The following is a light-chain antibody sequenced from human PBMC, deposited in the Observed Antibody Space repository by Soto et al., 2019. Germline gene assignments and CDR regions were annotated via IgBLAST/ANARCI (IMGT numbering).Light chain of an antibody. J-gene: IGLJ1*01. Sequence: QSALTQPASVSGSPGQSITISCTGTSSDVGAFNLVSWYQQHPGKAPKLLIFGVSKRPSGVSIRFSGSKSGNTASLTISGLQAEDEADYYCSSYSGASASSASYVFATGTKLTVL. CDR2: GVS. CDR3: SSYSGASASSASYV. CDR1: SSDVGAFNL. V-gene: IGLV2-23*02.